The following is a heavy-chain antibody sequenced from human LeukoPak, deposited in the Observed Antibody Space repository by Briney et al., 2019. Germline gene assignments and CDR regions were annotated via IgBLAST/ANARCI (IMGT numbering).Heavy chain of an antibody. V-gene: IGHV3-33*01. CDR3: ARDFYTGMFDY. CDR1: GFTFSSYG. Sequence: PGGSLRLSCAASGFTFSSYGFHWARQAPGKGLEWVAVIWYDGSNIHYAESVKGRFTISRDNSRDTLYLHMNSLRPEDTAVYYCARDFYTGMFDYWGQGTLVTVSS. J-gene: IGHJ4*02. D-gene: IGHD3-10*02. CDR2: IWYDGSNI.